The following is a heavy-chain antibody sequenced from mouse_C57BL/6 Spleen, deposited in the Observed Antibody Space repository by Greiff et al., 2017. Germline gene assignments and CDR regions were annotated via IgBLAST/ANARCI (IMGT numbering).Heavy chain of an antibody. CDR3: ARGELPTVVAPVDY. Sequence: QVQLKQPGAELVRPGSSVKLSCKASGYTFTSYWMHWVKQRPIQGLEWIGNIDPSDSETHYNQKFKDKATLTVDKSSSTAYMQLSSLTSEDSAVYYCARGELPTVVAPVDYWGQGTTLTVSS. CDR2: IDPSDSET. V-gene: IGHV1-52*01. CDR1: GYTFTSYW. D-gene: IGHD1-1*01. J-gene: IGHJ2*01.